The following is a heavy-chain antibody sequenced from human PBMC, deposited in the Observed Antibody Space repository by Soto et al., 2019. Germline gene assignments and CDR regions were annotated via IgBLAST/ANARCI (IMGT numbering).Heavy chain of an antibody. V-gene: IGHV1-2*04. CDR2: VNPNSGGT. J-gene: IGHJ4*02. D-gene: IGHD6-19*01. CDR1: GYTFTGYY. Sequence: ASVKVSCKASGYTFTGYYIHWVRQAPGQGLEWMGWVNPNSGGTNYTQKFQGWVTMTRDTSISTAYMELSRLRSDDTAVYYCVTSRVSIAVAGETEYYFDYWGQGTLVTVSS. CDR3: VTSRVSIAVAGETEYYFDY.